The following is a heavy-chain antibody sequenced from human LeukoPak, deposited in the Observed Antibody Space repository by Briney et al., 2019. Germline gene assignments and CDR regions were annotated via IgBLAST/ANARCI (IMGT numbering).Heavy chain of an antibody. CDR1: GGSISSYY. Sequence: SETLSLTCTVSGGSISSYYWSWIRQPPGKGLEWIGEINHSGSTNYNPSLKSRVTISVDTSKNQFSLKLSSVTAADTAVYYCASPHDSSTNDAFDIWGQGTMVTVSS. CDR2: INHSGST. CDR3: ASPHDSSTNDAFDI. V-gene: IGHV4-34*01. D-gene: IGHD6-13*01. J-gene: IGHJ3*02.